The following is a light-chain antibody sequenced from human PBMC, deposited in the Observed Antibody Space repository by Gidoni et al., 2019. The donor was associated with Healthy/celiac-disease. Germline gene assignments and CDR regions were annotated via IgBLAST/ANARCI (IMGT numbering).Light chain of an antibody. J-gene: IGLJ3*02. CDR1: SGSIASND. CDR3: QSYDSSNLWV. CDR2: EDN. Sequence: NFMLTQPHSVSESPGKTVTIPCTGSSGSIASNDVQWYQQRPGSAPTTVIYEDNQRPSGVPDRFSGSIDSSSNSASLTISGLKTEDEADYYCQSYDSSNLWVFGGGTKLTVL. V-gene: IGLV6-57*02.